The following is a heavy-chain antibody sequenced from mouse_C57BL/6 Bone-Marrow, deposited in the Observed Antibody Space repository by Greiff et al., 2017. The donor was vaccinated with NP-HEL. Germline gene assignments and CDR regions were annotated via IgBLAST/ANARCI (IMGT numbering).Heavy chain of an antibody. Sequence: VQLQQSGAELVRPGASVKLSCTASGFHIKDDYMHWVKQRPEQGLEWIGWIDPENGDTEYASKFQGKATITADTSSNTAYLQLSSLTSEDTAVYYCTTYYSNYVYAMDYWGQGTSVTVSS. CDR2: IDPENGDT. CDR3: TTYYSNYVYAMDY. V-gene: IGHV14-4*01. J-gene: IGHJ4*01. D-gene: IGHD2-5*01. CDR1: GFHIKDDY.